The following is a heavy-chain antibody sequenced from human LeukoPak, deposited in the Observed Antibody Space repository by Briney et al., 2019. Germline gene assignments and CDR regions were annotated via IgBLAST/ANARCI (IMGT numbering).Heavy chain of an antibody. V-gene: IGHV4-34*01. CDR1: GGSFSGYY. J-gene: IGHJ4*02. CDR2: INHSGST. Sequence: SETLSLTCAVYGGSFSGYYWSWIRQPPGKGLEWIGEINHSGSTNYNPSLKSRVTISVDTSKNQFSLKLSSVTAADTAVCYCARGPYPGDYWGQGTLVTVSS. CDR3: ARGPYPGDY.